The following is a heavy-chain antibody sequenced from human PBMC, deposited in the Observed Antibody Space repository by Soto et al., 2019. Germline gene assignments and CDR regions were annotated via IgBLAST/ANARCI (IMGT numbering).Heavy chain of an antibody. CDR2: ISYDGSNK. J-gene: IGHJ1*01. D-gene: IGHD2-21*02. CDR3: ARDYCGGDCYNYSEYFQH. CDR1: GFTFSSYA. Sequence: GGSLRLSCAASGFTFSSYAMHWVRQAPGKGLEWVAVISYDGSNKYYADSVKGRFTISRDNSKNTLYLQMNSLRAEDTAVYYCARDYCGGDCYNYSEYFQHWGQGTLVTVSS. V-gene: IGHV3-30-3*01.